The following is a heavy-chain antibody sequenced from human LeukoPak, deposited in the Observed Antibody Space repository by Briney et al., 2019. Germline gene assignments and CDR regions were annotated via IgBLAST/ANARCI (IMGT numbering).Heavy chain of an antibody. Sequence: PGGSLRLSCAASGFTLSDYYMSWIRQAPGKGLEWVSYISSSSSYTNYADSVKGRFTISRDNAKNSLYLQMNSLRAEDTAVYYCARAVAAAPSDFDYWGQGTLVTVSS. D-gene: IGHD6-13*01. CDR3: ARAVAAAPSDFDY. J-gene: IGHJ4*02. V-gene: IGHV3-11*06. CDR1: GFTLSDYY. CDR2: ISSSSSYT.